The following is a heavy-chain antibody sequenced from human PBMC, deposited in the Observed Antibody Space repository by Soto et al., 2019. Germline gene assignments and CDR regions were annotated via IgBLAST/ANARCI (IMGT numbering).Heavy chain of an antibody. V-gene: IGHV1-18*04. Sequence: ASVKVSCKASGYTFTSYGISRVRQAPGQGLEWMGWISAYNGNTNYAQKLQGRVTMTTGTSTSTAYMELRSLRSDDTAVYYCARDRQAYCSSTSCQGWFDPWGQGTLVTVSS. CDR1: GYTFTSYG. CDR3: ARDRQAYCSSTSCQGWFDP. CDR2: ISAYNGNT. D-gene: IGHD2-2*01. J-gene: IGHJ5*02.